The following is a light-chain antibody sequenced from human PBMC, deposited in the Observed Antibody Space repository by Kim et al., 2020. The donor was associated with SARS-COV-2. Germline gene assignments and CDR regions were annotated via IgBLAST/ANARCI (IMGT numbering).Light chain of an antibody. CDR1: SSNIGSNT. Sequence: ELTQPPSASGTPGQRVTISCSGSSSNIGSNTVNWYQQLPGTAPKLLIYSNNQRPSGVPDRFSGSKSGTSASLAISGLQSEDEADYYCAAWDDSMNGPVFGGGTQLTVL. CDR2: SNN. CDR3: AAWDDSMNGPV. J-gene: IGLJ3*02. V-gene: IGLV1-44*01.